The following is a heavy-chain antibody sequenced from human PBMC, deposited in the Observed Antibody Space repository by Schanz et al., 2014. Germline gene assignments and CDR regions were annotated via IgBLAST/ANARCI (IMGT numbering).Heavy chain of an antibody. Sequence: VQSGAEVKKPGASVKVSCKASGYTLSAYSLHWVRQAPGQGLEWMGIVNPSVRGTHFAREFQGRVTVTSDTSTSTVYMELSGLRSEDTAVYYCASSGAGYSSSWDFDYWGQGTLVTVSS. D-gene: IGHD6-13*01. V-gene: IGHV1-46*01. J-gene: IGHJ4*02. CDR3: ASSGAGYSSSWDFDY. CDR1: GYTLSAYS. CDR2: VNPSVRGT.